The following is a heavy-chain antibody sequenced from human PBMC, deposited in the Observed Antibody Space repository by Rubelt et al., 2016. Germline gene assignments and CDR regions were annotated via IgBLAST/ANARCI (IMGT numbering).Heavy chain of an antibody. V-gene: IGHV4-39*01. J-gene: IGHJ5*02. CDR3: ARGELNAGNWFDP. CDR1: GCSISSSRYY. Sequence: QVQLQESGPGLVKPSETLSLTCTVSGCSISSSRYYWGWIRQPPGKGLEWIGSIYYSGSTYYNPSLKSRVTISVDTSKNQFSLKLSSGTAADTAVYYCARGELNAGNWFDPWGQGTLVTVSS. D-gene: IGHD1-26*01. CDR2: IYYSGST.